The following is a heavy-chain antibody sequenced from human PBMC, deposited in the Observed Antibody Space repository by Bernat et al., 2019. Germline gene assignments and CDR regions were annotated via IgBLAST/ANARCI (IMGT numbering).Heavy chain of an antibody. V-gene: IGHV3-33*01. CDR3: ARGPDSSGWYGDAFDI. J-gene: IGHJ3*02. Sequence: QVQLVESGGGVVQPGRSLRLSCAVSGFTFSSYGMHWVRQAPGKGLEWVAVIWYDGSNKYYADSVKGRFTISRDNSKNTLYLQMNSLRAEDTAVYYCARGPDSSGWYGDAFDIWGQGTMVTVSS. CDR1: GFTFSSYG. D-gene: IGHD6-19*01. CDR2: IWYDGSNK.